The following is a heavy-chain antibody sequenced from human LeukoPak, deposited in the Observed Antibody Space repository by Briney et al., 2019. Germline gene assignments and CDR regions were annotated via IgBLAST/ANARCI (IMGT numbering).Heavy chain of an antibody. CDR2: IIPIFGTA. V-gene: IGHV1-69*13. J-gene: IGHJ6*02. CDR1: GGTFSSYA. Sequence: ASVKVSCKASGGTFSSYAISWVRQAPGQGLEWMGGIIPIFGTANCAQKFQGRVTITADESTSTAYMELSSLRSEDTAVYYCARGIVVVVAANQYYYYGMDVWGQGTTVTVSS. D-gene: IGHD2-15*01. CDR3: ARGIVVVVAANQYYYYGMDV.